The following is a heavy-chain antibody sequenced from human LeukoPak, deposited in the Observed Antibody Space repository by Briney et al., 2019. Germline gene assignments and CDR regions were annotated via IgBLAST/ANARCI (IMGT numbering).Heavy chain of an antibody. V-gene: IGHV3-21*01. D-gene: IGHD3-22*01. CDR1: GFTVSSNY. CDR3: ARDPRDDSSGSTYYFDY. Sequence: PGGSLRLSCAASGFTVSSNYMSWVRQAPGKGLEWVSSISSSSSYIYYADSVKGRFTISRDNAKNSLYLQMNSLRAEDTAVYYCARDPRDDSSGSTYYFDYWGQGTLVTVSS. J-gene: IGHJ4*02. CDR2: ISSSSSYI.